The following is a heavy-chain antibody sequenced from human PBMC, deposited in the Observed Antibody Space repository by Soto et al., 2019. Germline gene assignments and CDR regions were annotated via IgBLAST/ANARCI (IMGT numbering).Heavy chain of an antibody. J-gene: IGHJ2*01. CDR2: ISGSGCST. D-gene: IGHD6-13*01. V-gene: IGHV3-23*01. CDR3: ARLTTPGTSTHGYFDL. CDR1: GFTFSSYA. Sequence: GGSLRLSCAASGFTFSSYAMSWVRQAPGKGLEWVSAISGSGCSTYYADSVKGRFTISRDNSKNTLYLQMNSLRADDTAVYYCARLTTPGTSTHGYFDLWGRGTLVTVSS.